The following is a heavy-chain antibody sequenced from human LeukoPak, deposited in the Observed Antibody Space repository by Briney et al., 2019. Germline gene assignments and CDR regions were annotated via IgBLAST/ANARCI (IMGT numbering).Heavy chain of an antibody. V-gene: IGHV1-18*01. CDR1: GYTFTSYG. CDR2: ISAYSGNT. J-gene: IGHJ4*02. D-gene: IGHD2-15*01. Sequence: GASVKVSCKASGYTFTSYGISWVRQAPGQGLEWMGWISAYSGNTNYAQKLQGRVTMTTDTSTSTAYMELRRLRSDDTAVYYCARDVRRSGYCSGGSCYSRLGYWGQGTLVTVSS. CDR3: ARDVRRSGYCSGGSCYSRLGY.